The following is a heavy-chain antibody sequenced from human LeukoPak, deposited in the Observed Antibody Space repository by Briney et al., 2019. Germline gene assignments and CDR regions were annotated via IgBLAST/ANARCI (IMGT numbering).Heavy chain of an antibody. Sequence: GGSLRLSCAASGFTFSTYAMHWVRQAPGKGLEWVADISYDGSNIYYTDSVKGRFTISRDNSKNTLYLQMNSLGAEDTALYYCARDAPFSRAGFDYWGQGTLVTVSS. J-gene: IGHJ4*02. CDR3: ARDAPFSRAGFDY. CDR1: GFTFSTYA. V-gene: IGHV3-30-3*01. CDR2: ISYDGSNI.